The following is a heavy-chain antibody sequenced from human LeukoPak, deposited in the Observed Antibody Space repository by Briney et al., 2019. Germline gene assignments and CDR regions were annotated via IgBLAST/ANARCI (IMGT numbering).Heavy chain of an antibody. D-gene: IGHD3-10*01. CDR2: IIPVFGAT. CDR1: GGTFNNYA. CDR3: ANRLGSGSYNWFDP. J-gene: IGHJ5*02. V-gene: IGHV1-69*13. Sequence: GVSVKVSCKASGGTFNNYAISWVRQAPGQGLEWMGGIIPVFGATTYARNFQGRVTITADESTSTAYMELSSLRSEDTAVYYCANRLGSGSYNWFDPWGQGTLVTVSA.